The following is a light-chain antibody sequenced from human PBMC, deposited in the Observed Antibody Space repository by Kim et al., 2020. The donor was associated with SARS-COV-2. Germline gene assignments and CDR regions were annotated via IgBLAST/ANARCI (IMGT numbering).Light chain of an antibody. J-gene: IGKJ2*01. CDR1: QSIRSY. V-gene: IGKV1-39*01. Sequence: DIQMTQSPSSLSASVGDRVTITCRASQSIRSYLNWYQQKPGNSPKALIYAASSLQSGVPSRFSGSGSGTDFTLTITSLHPEDCGIYYCQQTFSIPYTFVQGTKLEI. CDR3: QQTFSIPYT. CDR2: AAS.